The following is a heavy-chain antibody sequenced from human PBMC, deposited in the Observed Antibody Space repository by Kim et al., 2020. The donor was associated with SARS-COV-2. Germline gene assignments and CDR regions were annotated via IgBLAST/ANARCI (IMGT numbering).Heavy chain of an antibody. Sequence: GGSLRLSCAASGFPFSSYDMNWVRQAPGKGLEWVSYISSSGSTIYYADSVKGRFTITRDNANNSLYLQRNSLRAEDTAVYYCARVQYNRNDCLDTNFDYFGQGPLVTGSS. CDR1: GFPFSSYD. D-gene: IGHD1-20*01. CDR3: ARVQYNRNDCLDTNFDY. CDR2: ISSSGSTI. V-gene: IGHV3-48*03. J-gene: IGHJ4*02.